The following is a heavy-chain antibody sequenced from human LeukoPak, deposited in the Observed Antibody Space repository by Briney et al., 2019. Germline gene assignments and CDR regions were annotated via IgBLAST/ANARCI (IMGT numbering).Heavy chain of an antibody. Sequence: SETLSLTCTVSGGFIRSYYWSWIRQPPGKGLEWIGYIYYSGSTNYNPSLKSRVTISVDTSKNQFSLKLSSVTAADTAVYYCARGTRDVVVPAAVPFDYWGQGTLVTVSS. CDR1: GGFIRSYY. J-gene: IGHJ4*02. V-gene: IGHV4-59*01. CDR2: IYYSGST. D-gene: IGHD2-2*02. CDR3: ARGTRDVVVPAAVPFDY.